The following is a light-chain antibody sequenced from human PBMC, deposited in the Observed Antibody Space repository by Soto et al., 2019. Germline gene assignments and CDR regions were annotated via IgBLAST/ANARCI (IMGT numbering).Light chain of an antibody. Sequence: QSVLTQPASVSGSPGQSITISCTGTNSDIGSYNLVSWYQQHPGKAPKLMIYEGSKRPSGVSNRFSGSKSANTASLTISGLQAEDEANYYCCSYAGSSTPVVSGGGTKLTVL. CDR2: EGS. J-gene: IGLJ2*01. CDR1: NSDIGSYNL. CDR3: CSYAGSSTPVV. V-gene: IGLV2-23*01.